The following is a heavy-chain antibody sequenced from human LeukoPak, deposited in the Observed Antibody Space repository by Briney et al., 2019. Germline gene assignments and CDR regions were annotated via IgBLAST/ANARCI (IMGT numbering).Heavy chain of an antibody. CDR1: GFTFSDDW. D-gene: IGHD2-2*01. J-gene: IGHJ4*02. Sequence: GGSLRLSCAASGFTFSDDWMSWVRQAPGKGLEWVGRIKSKTDGGTTDYAAPVKGRFTISRDDSKNTLYLQMNSLSAEDTAVYYCVKVAVQTQVVPAAIFFDYWGQGTLVTVPS. V-gene: IGHV3-15*01. CDR2: IKSKTDGGTT. CDR3: VKVAVQTQVVPAAIFFDY.